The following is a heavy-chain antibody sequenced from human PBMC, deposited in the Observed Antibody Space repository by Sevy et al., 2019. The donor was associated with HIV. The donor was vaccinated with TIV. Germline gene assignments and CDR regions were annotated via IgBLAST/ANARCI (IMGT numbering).Heavy chain of an antibody. D-gene: IGHD5-12*01. CDR1: GFTLSSYW. Sequence: GGSLRLSCAGSGFTLSSYWMSWVRQAPGRGLEWVATIKQDESEKYYVDSVKGRFAISRDNGKNSVSLQMNGLRAEDTALYYCAREVGGYNWRPYYFDSWGQGTLVTVSS. V-gene: IGHV3-7*01. CDR2: IKQDESEK. J-gene: IGHJ4*02. CDR3: AREVGGYNWRPYYFDS.